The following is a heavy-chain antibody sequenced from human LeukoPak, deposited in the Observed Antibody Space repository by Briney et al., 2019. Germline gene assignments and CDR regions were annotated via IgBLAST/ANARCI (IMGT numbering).Heavy chain of an antibody. V-gene: IGHV3-23*01. J-gene: IGHJ4*02. D-gene: IGHD6-19*01. CDR1: GFPFSTYA. CDR3: AKDSSGWYSYFDY. Sequence: GGSLRLSCAASGFPFSTYAMSWVRQAPGKGLEWVSAISAGGGSTYYADSVKGRFTISRDNSKNTLSLQMNSLRAEDTALYYCAKDSSGWYSYFDYWGQGTLVTVSS. CDR2: ISAGGGST.